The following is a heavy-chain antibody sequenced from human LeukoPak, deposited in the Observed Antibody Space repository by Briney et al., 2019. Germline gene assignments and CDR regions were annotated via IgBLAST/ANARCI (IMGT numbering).Heavy chain of an antibody. CDR1: GFTFSNSA. J-gene: IGHJ4*01. CDR2: LSGSGITT. CDR3: AKGIYSSGWSYFDY. V-gene: IGHV3-23*01. D-gene: IGHD6-19*01. Sequence: PGGSLRLACAASGFTFSNSAMSWVRQAPGKGLEWVSTLSGSGITTYYADSVKGRFTISRDNSKNTLYLQMNSLRAEDTAVYYCAKGIYSSGWSYFDYWGHGTLVPVSS.